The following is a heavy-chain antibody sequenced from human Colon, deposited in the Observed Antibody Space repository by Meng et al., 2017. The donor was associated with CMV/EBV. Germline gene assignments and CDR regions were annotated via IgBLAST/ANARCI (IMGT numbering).Heavy chain of an antibody. J-gene: IGHJ4*02. CDR3: TRDRTVLSL. Sequence: GESLKISCAASGFTFSSYAMSWVRQAPGKGLEWVSAISGSGGSTYYADSVKGRFTISRDNSKNTLYLQMNSLRADDTAVYYCTRDRTVLSLWGQGTTVTVSS. CDR1: GFTFSSYA. V-gene: IGHV3-23*01. D-gene: IGHD4-11*01. CDR2: ISGSGGST.